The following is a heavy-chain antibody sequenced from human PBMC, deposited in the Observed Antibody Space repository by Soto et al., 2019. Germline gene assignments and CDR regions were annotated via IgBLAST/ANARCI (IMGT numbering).Heavy chain of an antibody. CDR1: GYTFTSYT. J-gene: IGHJ3*02. CDR2: INADNVNT. D-gene: IGHD3-10*01. Sequence: ASVKVSCKASGYTFTSYTMLWVREAPGQRLEWMGWINADNVNTKYSQKFQGRVTITRDTSASTAYMELSSLRSEDTAVYYCARGASMVRGVILDAFDIWG. V-gene: IGHV1-3*01. CDR3: ARGASMVRGVILDAFDI.